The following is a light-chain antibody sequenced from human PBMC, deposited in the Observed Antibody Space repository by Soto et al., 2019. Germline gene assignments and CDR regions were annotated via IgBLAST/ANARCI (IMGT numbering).Light chain of an antibody. CDR1: SSNIGAGYD. Sequence: QSVLTQPPSVSGAPGQRITISCTGRSSNIGAGYDVHWYQQLPGTAPKLLIYRNINRPTGVPDRFSGSKSGTSASLAITGLQAEHEADYYCQSYDSRLSGWVFGGGTKLTVL. V-gene: IGLV1-40*01. CDR3: QSYDSRLSGWV. CDR2: RNI. J-gene: IGLJ3*02.